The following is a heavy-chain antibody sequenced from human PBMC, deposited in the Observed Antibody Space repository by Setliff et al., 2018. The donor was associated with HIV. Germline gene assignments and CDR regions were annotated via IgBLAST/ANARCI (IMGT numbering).Heavy chain of an antibody. V-gene: IGHV1-3*04. CDR2: INTVNGNT. CDR3: ARDIGSVWHNWFDP. J-gene: IGHJ5*02. Sequence: GASVKVSCKASGYTFTRNAMHWVRQAPGQRLEWMGWINTVNGNTKYSQKFQGRVTITRDTSASTVYMELSSLRSGDTAVYYCARDIGSVWHNWFDPWGQGTLVTVSS. CDR1: GYTFTRNA. D-gene: IGHD6-19*01.